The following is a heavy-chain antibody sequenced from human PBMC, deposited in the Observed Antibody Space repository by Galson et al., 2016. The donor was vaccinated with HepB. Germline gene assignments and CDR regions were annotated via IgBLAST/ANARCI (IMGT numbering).Heavy chain of an antibody. Sequence: TLSLTCTVSDGSVNSADYYWSWIRQSPGKGLEWIGYVYHTGSAYYNPSLQSRVTISVDTSKNQFPLRLSSVTAADTAVYYCARGGATYYSDGDCSFSNWDFDLWGRGTLVTVSS. D-gene: IGHD3-22*01. J-gene: IGHJ2*01. CDR3: ARGGATYYSDGDCSFSNWDFDL. V-gene: IGHV4-30-4*01. CDR2: VYHTGSA. CDR1: DGSVNSADYY.